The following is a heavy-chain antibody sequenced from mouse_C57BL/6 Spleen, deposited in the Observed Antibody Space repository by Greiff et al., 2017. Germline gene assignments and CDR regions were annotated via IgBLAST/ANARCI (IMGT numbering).Heavy chain of an antibody. CDR2: INPGSGGT. J-gene: IGHJ2*01. V-gene: IGHV1-54*01. CDR1: GYAFTNYL. CDR3: TISDYEVDY. Sequence: VQLVESGAELVRPGTSVKVSCKASGYAFTNYLIEWVKQRPGQGLEWIGVINPGSGGTKYNEKFKGKATLTANKSSSTAYMQLTSLTSEDSAVYFCTISDYEVDYWGQGTTLTVSS. D-gene: IGHD1-1*01.